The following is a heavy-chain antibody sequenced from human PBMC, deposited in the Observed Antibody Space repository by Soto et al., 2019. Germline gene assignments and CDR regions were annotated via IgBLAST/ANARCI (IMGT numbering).Heavy chain of an antibody. CDR1: GFTFSSYG. Sequence: GGSLRLSCAASGFTFSSYGMHWVRQAPGKGLEWVAVISYDGSNKYYADSVKGRFTISRDNSKNTVYLQMNSPRADDTAIYYCAKDERMATIGYFDCWGQGTLVTVSS. J-gene: IGHJ4*02. V-gene: IGHV3-30*18. CDR2: ISYDGSNK. CDR3: AKDERMATIGYFDC. D-gene: IGHD5-12*01.